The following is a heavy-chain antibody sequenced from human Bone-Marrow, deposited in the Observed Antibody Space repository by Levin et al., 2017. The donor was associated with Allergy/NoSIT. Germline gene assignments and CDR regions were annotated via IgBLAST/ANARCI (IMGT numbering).Heavy chain of an antibody. CDR1: GFTFSSYA. CDR3: AKCGGYSGYHGGLDV. Sequence: GGSLRLSCAASGFTFSSYAMSWVRQAPGKGLEWVSAISGSGGSTYYADSVKGRFTISRDNSKNTLYLQMNSLRAEDTAVYYCAKCGGYSGYHGGLDVWGQGTTVTVSS. J-gene: IGHJ6*02. V-gene: IGHV3-23*01. CDR2: ISGSGGST. D-gene: IGHD5-12*01.